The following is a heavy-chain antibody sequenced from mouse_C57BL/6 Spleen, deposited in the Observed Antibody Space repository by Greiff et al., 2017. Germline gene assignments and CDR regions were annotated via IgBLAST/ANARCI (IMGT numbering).Heavy chain of an antibody. CDR1: GFNIKDYY. J-gene: IGHJ2*01. V-gene: IGHV14-1*01. D-gene: IGHD1-1*01. Sequence: VQLQQSGAELVRPGASVKLSCTASGFNIKDYYMHWVKQRPEQGLEWIGRIDPEDGDTEYAPKFQGYATMTADPSSNTAYLPHRSLPSAETADSYCTTKYGSSEYLDDWGKGKTRKVAS. CDR2: IDPEDGDT. CDR3: TTKYGSSEYLDD.